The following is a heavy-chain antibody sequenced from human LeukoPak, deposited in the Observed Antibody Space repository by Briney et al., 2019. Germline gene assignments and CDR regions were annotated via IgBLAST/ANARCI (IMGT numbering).Heavy chain of an antibody. Sequence: SETLSLTCTVSGGSISSSSYYWGWIRQPPGKGLEWIGSIYYSGSTYYNPSLKSRVTISVDTSKNQFSLKLSSVTAADTAVYYCARHVRRGAYYYDSSGYYYFDYWGQGTLVTVSS. V-gene: IGHV4-39*01. D-gene: IGHD3-22*01. CDR1: GGSISSSSYY. J-gene: IGHJ4*02. CDR3: ARHVRRGAYYYDSSGYYYFDY. CDR2: IYYSGST.